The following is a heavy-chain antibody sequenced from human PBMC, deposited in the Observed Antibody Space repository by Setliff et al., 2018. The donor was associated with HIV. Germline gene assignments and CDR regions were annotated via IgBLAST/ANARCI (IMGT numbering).Heavy chain of an antibody. CDR2: INPGDFDI. Sequence: GESLKISCKGSGYRFTNYWIGWVRQMPGKGLEWMGIINPGDFDIRYSPSFQGQVTISADKSITTAYLQWSSLKASDTAMYYCARMGGTTYSTQFDFDSWGQGTLVTVSS. V-gene: IGHV5-51*01. CDR3: ARMGGTTYSTQFDFDS. CDR1: GYRFTNYW. D-gene: IGHD1-26*01. J-gene: IGHJ4*02.